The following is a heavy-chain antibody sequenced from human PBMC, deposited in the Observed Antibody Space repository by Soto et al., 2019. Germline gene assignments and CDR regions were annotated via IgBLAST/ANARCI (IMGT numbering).Heavy chain of an antibody. CDR1: GFTFSSYS. V-gene: IGHV3-30-3*01. CDR2: ISYDGTNE. D-gene: IGHD4-4*01. J-gene: IGHJ5*02. CDR3: ARANNYFDT. Sequence: GGSLRLSCAASGFTFSSYSIHWVRQAAGKGLEWVAVISYDGTNEIYADSVKGRLTIARDNSKNMVFLQINSLRADDTGFYYCARANNYFDTWGPGTLVTVSS.